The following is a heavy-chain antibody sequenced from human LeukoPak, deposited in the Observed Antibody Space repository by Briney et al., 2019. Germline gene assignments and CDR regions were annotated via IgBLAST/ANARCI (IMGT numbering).Heavy chain of an antibody. CDR1: GYTFYSYG. J-gene: IGHJ4*02. V-gene: IGHV1-18*01. CDR2: ISVYNDNR. CDR3: VRDGRFEYSHFYYFDY. Sequence: GASVKVSCKASGYTFYSYGISWVRQAPGQGLEWMAWISVYNDNRRCAQNFQGRVTLTTDKSTSTAYMELRSLKSDDTATYYCVRDGRFEYSHFYYFDYWGQGTQVTVSS. D-gene: IGHD5-12*01.